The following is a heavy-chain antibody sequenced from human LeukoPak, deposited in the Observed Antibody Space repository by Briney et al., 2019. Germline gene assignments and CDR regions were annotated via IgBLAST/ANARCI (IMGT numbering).Heavy chain of an antibody. CDR2: IYPGDSET. Sequence: GESLKISCKGSGYSFTTYWIGWVRQMPGKGLEWMGIIYPGDSETRYSPSSQGQVTISVDKSISTAYLQWSSLKASDTAMYYCARQRSYYVDYWGQGTLVTVSS. D-gene: IGHD3-10*01. CDR3: ARQRSYYVDY. J-gene: IGHJ4*02. CDR1: GYSFTTYW. V-gene: IGHV5-51*01.